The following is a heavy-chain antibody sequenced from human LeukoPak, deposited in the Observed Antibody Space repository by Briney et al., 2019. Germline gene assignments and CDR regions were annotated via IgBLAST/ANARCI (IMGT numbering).Heavy chain of an antibody. Sequence: PGGSLRLSCAASGFTFSSYAMSWVRQAPGKGLEWVSAISGSGDSTYYADSVKGRFTISRDNSKNTLYLQMNSLRAEDTAVYYCAKDPTFGGVIVPNFWFDYWGQGTLVTVSS. J-gene: IGHJ4*02. D-gene: IGHD3-16*02. V-gene: IGHV3-23*01. CDR1: GFTFSSYA. CDR3: AKDPTFGGVIVPNFWFDY. CDR2: ISGSGDST.